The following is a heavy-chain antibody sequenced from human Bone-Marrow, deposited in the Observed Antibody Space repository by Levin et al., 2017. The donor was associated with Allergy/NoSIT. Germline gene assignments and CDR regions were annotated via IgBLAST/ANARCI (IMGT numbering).Heavy chain of an antibody. CDR3: ARGTRDGDYFDY. D-gene: IGHD4-17*01. CDR1: GFSLSDRRMG. J-gene: IGHJ4*02. CDR2: LFSNDEK. Sequence: SGPTLVKPTETLTLTCSVSGFSLSDRRMGVSWIRQPPGKALEWLAHLFSNDEKSYSTSLKSRLSISEDTSKSQVFLTVTNVDPEDTGTYYCARGTRDGDYFDYWGQGTLVIVSS. V-gene: IGHV2-26*01.